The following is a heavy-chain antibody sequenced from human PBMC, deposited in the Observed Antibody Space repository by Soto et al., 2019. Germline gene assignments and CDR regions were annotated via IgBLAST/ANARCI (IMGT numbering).Heavy chain of an antibody. J-gene: IGHJ4*02. CDR2: IYYSGST. Sequence: PSETLSLTCTVSGGSISSGGYYWSWIRQHPGKGLEWIGYIYYSGSTYYNPSLKSRVTISVDTSKNQFSLKLSSVTAADTAVYYCARSGYSCGPNPLLYWGQGTLVTVS. CDR1: GGSISSGGYY. CDR3: ARSGYSCGPNPLLY. D-gene: IGHD5-18*01. V-gene: IGHV4-31*03.